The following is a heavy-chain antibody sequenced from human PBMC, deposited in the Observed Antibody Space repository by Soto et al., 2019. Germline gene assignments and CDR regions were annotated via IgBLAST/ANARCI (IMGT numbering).Heavy chain of an antibody. Sequence: QVQLVQSGAEVKKPGSSVKVSCKASGGTFSSYAISWVRQAPGQGLEWMGGIIPIFGTANYAQKFQGRVTITADESTSTAYMELSSLRSEDTAVYYCARDLGNMAMGYYYGMDVWGQGTTVTVSS. CDR1: GGTFSSYA. V-gene: IGHV1-69*01. CDR2: IIPIFGTA. D-gene: IGHD3-10*01. CDR3: ARDLGNMAMGYYYGMDV. J-gene: IGHJ6*02.